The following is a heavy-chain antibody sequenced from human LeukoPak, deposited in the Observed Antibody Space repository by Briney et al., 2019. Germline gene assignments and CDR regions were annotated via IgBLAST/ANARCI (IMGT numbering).Heavy chain of an antibody. J-gene: IGHJ3*02. CDR2: IYPDDSET. Sequence: GESLKISCKGSGYTFSAYWIGWVRQMPGKGLEWMGIIYPDDSETKYSPSFQGQVTISADKSISTAYLRWSSLKASDTAMYYCARRFEGGYSGYDGDAFDIWGQGTMVTVSS. V-gene: IGHV5-51*01. CDR3: ARRFEGGYSGYDGDAFDI. D-gene: IGHD5-12*01. CDR1: GYTFSAYW.